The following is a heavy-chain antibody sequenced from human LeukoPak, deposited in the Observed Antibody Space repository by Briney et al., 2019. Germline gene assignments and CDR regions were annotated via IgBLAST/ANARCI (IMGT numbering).Heavy chain of an antibody. CDR3: ARSFGVVTNFDY. CDR2: IYYSGST. CDR1: GGSVSSYY. V-gene: IGHV4-59*02. J-gene: IGHJ4*02. D-gene: IGHD3-3*01. Sequence: SETLSLTCTVSGGSVSSYYWSWIRQPPGNGLEWIGYIYYSGSTNYNPSLKSRVTISVDTSKNQFSLKLSSVTAADTAVYYCARSFGVVTNFDYWGQGTLVTVSS.